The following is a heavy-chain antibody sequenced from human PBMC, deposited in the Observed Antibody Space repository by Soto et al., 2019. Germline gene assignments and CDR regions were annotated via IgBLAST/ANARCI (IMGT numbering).Heavy chain of an antibody. V-gene: IGHV3-30*18. J-gene: IGHJ6*02. CDR1: GFTFSSYG. CDR3: AKWAHYGMDG. CDR2: ISYDGSNK. Sequence: QVQLVESGGGVVQPGRSLRLSCAASGFTFSSYGMHWVRQAPGKGLEWVAVISYDGSNKYYADSVKGRFTISRDNSKNTLYLQMNSLRAEDTAVYYCAKWAHYGMDGWGQGTTVTVSS.